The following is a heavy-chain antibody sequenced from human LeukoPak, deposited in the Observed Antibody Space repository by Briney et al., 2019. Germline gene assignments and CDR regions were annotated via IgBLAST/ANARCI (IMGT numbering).Heavy chain of an antibody. J-gene: IGHJ4*02. Sequence: ASVKVSCKASNYTFTTYGISWLRQAPGQGLERMGWISGYNGNTNYAQKLQGRMTMTTDTSTSTAYMELRSLTSDDTAVYYCARDRIAVVTPFDYWGQGTLVTVSS. CDR3: ARDRIAVVTPFDY. CDR2: ISGYNGNT. CDR1: NYTFTTYG. V-gene: IGHV1-18*01. D-gene: IGHD3-22*01.